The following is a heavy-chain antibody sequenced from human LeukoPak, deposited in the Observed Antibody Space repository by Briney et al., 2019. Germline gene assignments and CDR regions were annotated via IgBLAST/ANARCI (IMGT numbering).Heavy chain of an antibody. V-gene: IGHV3-30-3*01. Sequence: GRSLRLSCAASGFTFSSYTMHWVRQAPGKGLEWVAVISYDGSNKYYADSVKGRFTISRDNSKNTLYLQMNSLRAEDRAVYYCERGGAYSSGWYFDYWGQGTLVTVSS. D-gene: IGHD6-19*01. CDR3: ERGGAYSSGWYFDY. CDR1: GFTFSSYT. J-gene: IGHJ4*02. CDR2: ISYDGSNK.